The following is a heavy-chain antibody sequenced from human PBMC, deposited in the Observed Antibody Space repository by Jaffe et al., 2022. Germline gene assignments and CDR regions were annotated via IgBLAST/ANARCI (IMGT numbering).Heavy chain of an antibody. V-gene: IGHV3-7*01. CDR3: ARDPMVQGSRGSTLDF. Sequence: EVQLVESGGGLVQPGGSLRLSCAASGFTFSIYCMSWVRQAPGKGLEWVANIKEDGSEKDYVDSVKGRFTISRDNAKNSLSLQMNSLRAEDTAVYYCARDPMVQGSRGSTLDFWGQGTLVTVSS. CDR2: IKEDGSEK. J-gene: IGHJ4*02. D-gene: IGHD3-10*01. CDR1: GFTFSIYC.